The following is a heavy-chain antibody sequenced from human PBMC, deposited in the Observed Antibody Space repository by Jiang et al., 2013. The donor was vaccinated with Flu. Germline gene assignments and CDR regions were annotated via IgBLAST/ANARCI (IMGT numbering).Heavy chain of an antibody. CDR1: GFTFSSYA. CDR3: AKDLSLYDYNYYGMDV. CDR2: ISGNGGRT. D-gene: IGHD5/OR15-5a*01. Sequence: VQLLESGGDLVQPGGSLRLSCAASGFTFSSYAMSWVRQAPGKGLEWVSTISGNGGRTFYADSVKGRFTISRDNSNNTLFLHMNSLRAEDTAVYYCAKDLSLYDYNYYGMDVWGQGTTVTVSS. J-gene: IGHJ6*02. V-gene: IGHV3-23*01.